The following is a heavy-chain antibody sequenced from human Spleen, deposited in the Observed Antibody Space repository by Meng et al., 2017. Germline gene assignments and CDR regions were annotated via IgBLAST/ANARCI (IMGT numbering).Heavy chain of an antibody. CDR3: ATIIAAAGTDGVFDY. CDR2: ISSSSSYI. CDR1: GFTFSSYS. J-gene: IGHJ4*02. Sequence: VGAGGGLGKAGGSLRLSCAASGFTFSSYSMNWVRQAPGKGLEWVSSISSSSSYIYYADSVKGRFTISRDNAKNSLYLQMNSLRAEDTAVYYCATIIAAAGTDGVFDYWGQGTLVTVSS. V-gene: IGHV3-21*01. D-gene: IGHD6-13*01.